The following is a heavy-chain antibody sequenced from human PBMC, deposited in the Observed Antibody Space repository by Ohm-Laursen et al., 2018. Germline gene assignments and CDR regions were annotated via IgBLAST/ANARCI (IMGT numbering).Heavy chain of an antibody. D-gene: IGHD6-19*01. CDR1: GYSFTSYW. V-gene: IGHV5-51*01. J-gene: IGHJ6*02. Sequence: GESLRISCKGSGYSFTSYWIGWVRQMPGKGLEWMGIIYPGDSDTRYSPSFQGQVTISADKSISTAYLQWSSLKASDTAMYYCARLRSSGWPRGGMDVWGQGTTVTVSS. CDR3: ARLRSSGWPRGGMDV. CDR2: IYPGDSDT.